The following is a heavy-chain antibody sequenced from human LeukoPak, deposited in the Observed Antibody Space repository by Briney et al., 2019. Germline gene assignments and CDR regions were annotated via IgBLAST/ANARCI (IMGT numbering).Heavy chain of an antibody. CDR2: IYYSGST. CDR3: ARMVRGVNDYYYYMDV. V-gene: IGHV4-59*08. CDR1: GGSISSYY. D-gene: IGHD3-10*01. J-gene: IGHJ6*03. Sequence: SETLSLTCTVSGGSISSYYWSWIRQPPGKGLEWIGYIYYSGSTNYNPSLKSRVTISVDTSKNQFSLKLSSVTAADTAVYYRARMVRGVNDYYYYMDVWGKGTTVTISS.